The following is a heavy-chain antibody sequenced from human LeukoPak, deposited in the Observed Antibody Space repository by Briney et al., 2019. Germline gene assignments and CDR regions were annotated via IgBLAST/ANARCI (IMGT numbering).Heavy chain of an antibody. J-gene: IGHJ4*02. CDR2: IKQDGSEK. CDR1: GFTFSSYW. D-gene: IGHD3-22*01. V-gene: IGHV3-7*01. CDR3: ARAVGSRDYDSSGYEYYFDY. Sequence: GGSLRLSCAASGFTFSSYWMSWVRQAPGKGLEWVANIKQDGSEKYYVDSVKGRFTISRDNAKNSLYLQMNSLRAEDTAVYYCARAVGSRDYDSSGYEYYFDYWGREPWSPSPQ.